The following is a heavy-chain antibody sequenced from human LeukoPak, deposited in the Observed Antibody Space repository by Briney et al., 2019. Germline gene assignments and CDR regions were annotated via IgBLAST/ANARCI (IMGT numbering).Heavy chain of an antibody. Sequence: PGGSLRLSCAASGFTFSDYSMNWIRQAPGKGLEWVARIMKDGNEKYYVESIKGRFTISRDNAKNALYLQMNGLRAEDTGVYYCARGHLDPWGQGTLVTVSS. CDR3: ARGHLDP. V-gene: IGHV3-7*01. J-gene: IGHJ5*02. CDR1: GFTFSDYS. CDR2: IMKDGNEK.